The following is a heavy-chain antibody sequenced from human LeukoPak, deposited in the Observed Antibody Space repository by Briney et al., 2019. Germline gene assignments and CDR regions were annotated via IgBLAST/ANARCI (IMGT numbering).Heavy chain of an antibody. CDR2: MNPNSGNT. V-gene: IGHV1-8*02. D-gene: IGHD2-15*01. CDR1: GYTFTSYG. CDR3: ARGGGYCSGGSCYNNWFDP. J-gene: IGHJ5*02. Sequence: ASVKVSCKASGYTFTSYGINWVRQATGQGLEWMGWMNPNSGNTGYAQKFQGRVTMTRNTSISTAYMELSSLRSEDTAVYYCARGGGYCSGGSCYNNWFDPWGQGTLVTVSS.